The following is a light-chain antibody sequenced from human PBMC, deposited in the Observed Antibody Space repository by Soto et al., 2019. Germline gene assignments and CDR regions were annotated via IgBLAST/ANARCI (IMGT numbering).Light chain of an antibody. V-gene: IGLV2-14*03. CDR1: SNDVGSNIF. J-gene: IGLJ1*01. CDR3: SSFTTAITYV. Sequence: QSVLTQPASVSGSPGQSITISCTGTSNDVGSNIFVSWYQQHPGKVPKLMIYNVRRRPSGVSHRFSGSKSGNTASLTISGLQAEDEGDYYCSSFTTAITYVFGTGTKVTVL. CDR2: NVR.